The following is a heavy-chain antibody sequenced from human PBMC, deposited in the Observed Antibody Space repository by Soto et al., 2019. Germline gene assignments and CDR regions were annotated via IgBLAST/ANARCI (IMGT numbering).Heavy chain of an antibody. CDR2: ISSSGSTI. Sequence: GGSLRLSCAASGFTFSSYEMNWVRQAPGKGLEWVSYISSSGSTIYYADSVKGRFTISRDNAKNSLYLQMNSLRAEDTAVYYCARDSDSSGYYYYYYGMDVWGQGTKVTVSS. J-gene: IGHJ6*02. CDR1: GFTFSSYE. V-gene: IGHV3-48*03. CDR3: ARDSDSSGYYYYYYGMDV. D-gene: IGHD3-22*01.